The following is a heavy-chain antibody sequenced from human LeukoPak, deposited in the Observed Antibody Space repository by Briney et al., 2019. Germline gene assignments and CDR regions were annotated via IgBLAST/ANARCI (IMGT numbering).Heavy chain of an antibody. CDR2: ISGSGGST. V-gene: IGHV3-23*01. Sequence: GGSLRLSCAASGFTFSSYAMSWVRQAPGKGLEWVSAISGSGGSTYYADSVKGRFTIARDNSKNTLYLQMNSLRAEDTAVYYCAKGDYDYVWGSSRGMDVWGQGTTVTVSS. D-gene: IGHD3-16*02. CDR3: AKGDYDYVWGSSRGMDV. J-gene: IGHJ6*02. CDR1: GFTFSSYA.